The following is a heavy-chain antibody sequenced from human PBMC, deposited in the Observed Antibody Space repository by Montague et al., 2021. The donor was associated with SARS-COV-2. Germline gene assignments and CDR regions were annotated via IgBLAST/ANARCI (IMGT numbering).Heavy chain of an antibody. J-gene: IGHJ5*01. D-gene: IGHD4/OR15-4a*01. CDR2: LSTSGST. Sequence: SETLSLTCSVSGGFITTYYWSWVRQPAGKGLEWIGRLSTSGSTNYKPSXXSRVTMSLDTSKNQVSLKLSSVTAADTAVYYCARDASSANSPANNWFDSWGQGTLVTVSS. CDR1: GGFITTYY. V-gene: IGHV4-4*07. CDR3: ARDASSANSPANNWFDS.